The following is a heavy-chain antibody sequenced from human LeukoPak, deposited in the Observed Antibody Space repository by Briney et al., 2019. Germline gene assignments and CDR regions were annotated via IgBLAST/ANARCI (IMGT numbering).Heavy chain of an antibody. CDR1: GFTFSNYW. CDR2: IKQDGSEK. Sequence: GGSLRLSCAASGFTFSNYWMNWVRQAPGKGLEWVANIKQDGSEKYYVDSVKGRFTISRDNAENSLYLQMNSLRAEDTAVYYCARGSNGAFDIWGQGTMVTVSS. J-gene: IGHJ3*02. V-gene: IGHV3-7*01. CDR3: ARGSNGAFDI.